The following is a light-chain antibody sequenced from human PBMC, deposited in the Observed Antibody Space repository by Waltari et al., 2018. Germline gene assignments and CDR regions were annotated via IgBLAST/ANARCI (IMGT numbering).Light chain of an antibody. CDR1: QSISRY. CDR2: EAS. J-gene: IGKJ1*01. V-gene: IGKV3-20*01. CDR3: QNHERLPAT. Sequence: IVLTQSPGTLSLSPGERATLSCRASQSISRYLVWYQQKPGQPPRLLIYEASRMATGIPDRFSGSVSATDFSLTIRRLEPEDFGVYYCQNHERLPATFGQGTRVEI.